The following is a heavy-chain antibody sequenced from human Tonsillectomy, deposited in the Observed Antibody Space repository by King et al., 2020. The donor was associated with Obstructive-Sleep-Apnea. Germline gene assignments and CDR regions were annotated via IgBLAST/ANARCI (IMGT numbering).Heavy chain of an antibody. CDR3: AGDPEGPTLNWFDP. V-gene: IGHV3-21*01. CDR1: VFTFSTYS. J-gene: IGHJ5*02. Sequence: VQLVESGGGLVKPGGSLRLSCAASVFTFSTYSMNWVRQAPGKGLEWVSSIISYNIYIYYADSVKGRFTISRDNAKNSLYLQMNSLRAEDTAVYYCAGDPEGPTLNWFDPWGQGTLVTVSS. CDR2: IISYNIYI.